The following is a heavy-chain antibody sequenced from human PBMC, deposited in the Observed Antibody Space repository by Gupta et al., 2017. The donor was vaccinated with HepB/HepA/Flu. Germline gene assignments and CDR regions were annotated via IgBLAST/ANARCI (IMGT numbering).Heavy chain of an antibody. CDR1: GGSISSSSYY. D-gene: IGHD3-16*01. Sequence: QLQLQESGPGLVKPSETLSLTCTVSGGSISSSSYYWGWLRQPPGKGLEWIGSIYYSGSTYYNPSLKSRVTISVDTSKNQFSLKLSSVTAADTAVYYCATETARGGYYYYGMDVWGQGTTVTVSS. CDR2: IYYSGST. J-gene: IGHJ6*02. V-gene: IGHV4-39*01. CDR3: ATETARGGYYYYGMDV.